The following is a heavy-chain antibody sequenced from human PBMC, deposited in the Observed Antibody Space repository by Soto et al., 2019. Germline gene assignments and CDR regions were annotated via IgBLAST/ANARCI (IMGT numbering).Heavy chain of an antibody. V-gene: IGHV1-2*04. J-gene: IGHJ4*02. Sequence: ASVKVSCKASGYTFTGYYMHWVRQAPGQGLEWMGWINPNSGGTNYAQKFQGWVTMTRDTSISTAYMELSRLRSDDTAVYYCARGGPAGTNPYDYWGQGTLVTVSS. CDR3: ARGGPAGTNPYDY. CDR2: INPNSGGT. D-gene: IGHD6-13*01. CDR1: GYTFTGYY.